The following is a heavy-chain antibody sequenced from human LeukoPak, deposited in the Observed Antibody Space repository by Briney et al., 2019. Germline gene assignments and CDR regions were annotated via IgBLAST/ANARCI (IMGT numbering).Heavy chain of an antibody. CDR3: AREIGLDYFDY. CDR1: GFTFSSYA. J-gene: IGHJ4*02. CDR2: ISYDGSNK. V-gene: IGHV3-30-3*01. D-gene: IGHD3-16*01. Sequence: GRSLRLSCAASGFTFSSYAMHWVRQAPGKGLEWVAVISYDGSNKYYADSVKGRFTISRDNSKSTLYLQMNSLRAEDTAVYYCAREIGLDYFDYWGQGTLVTVSS.